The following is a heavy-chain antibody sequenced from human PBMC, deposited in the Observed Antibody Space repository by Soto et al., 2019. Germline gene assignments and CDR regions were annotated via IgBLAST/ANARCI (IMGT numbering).Heavy chain of an antibody. D-gene: IGHD6-19*01. CDR1: GYTFINFY. V-gene: IGHV1-2*02. J-gene: IGHJ4*02. CDR3: ARPPGYISGWYYFDL. CDR2: ISPKSGGT. Sequence: ASVMVSCKASGYTFINFYMHLVRQAPRQGFEWMGRISPKSGGTNYAQRFQGRVSMTWDTSLNTAFMELSSLMSEDTAVYYCARPPGYISGWYYFDLWGQGTQVTVSS.